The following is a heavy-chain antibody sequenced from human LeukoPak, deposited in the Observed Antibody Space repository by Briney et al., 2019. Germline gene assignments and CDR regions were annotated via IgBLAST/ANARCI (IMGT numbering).Heavy chain of an antibody. V-gene: IGHV3-30*01. CDR2: ISYDGSKK. CDR3: AREGLAGVNDY. CDR1: GFTFSSYA. D-gene: IGHD3-10*01. J-gene: IGHJ4*02. Sequence: GRSLRLSCAASGFTFSSYAMHWVRQAPGKGLEWVAVISYDGSKKYYADSVKGRFTISIDNSKNTLYLQMNSLRAEVTVVYYCAREGLAGVNDYSGQRALVTVSS.